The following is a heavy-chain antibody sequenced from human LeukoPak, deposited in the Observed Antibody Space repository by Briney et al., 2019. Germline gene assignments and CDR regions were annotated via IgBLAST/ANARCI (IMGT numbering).Heavy chain of an antibody. D-gene: IGHD3/OR15-3a*01. J-gene: IGHJ5*02. Sequence: GGSLRLSCAVSGFRVSEYYMSWVRQAPGKGLEWVGLSSDKGEAFYADYARGRFAISRDESENTLYLQMTSLNGEEPAVYFCARDRAANQDWVEFDPWGQGTPVIVSS. CDR3: ARDRAANQDWVEFDP. CDR1: GFRVSEYY. CDR2: SSDKGEA. V-gene: IGHV3-66*03.